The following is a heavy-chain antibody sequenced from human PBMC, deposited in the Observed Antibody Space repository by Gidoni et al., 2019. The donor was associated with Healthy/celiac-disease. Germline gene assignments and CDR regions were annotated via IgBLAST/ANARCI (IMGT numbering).Heavy chain of an antibody. CDR2: IVVGNGHT. CDR1: GFTFTSSA. V-gene: IGHV1-58*01. Sequence: PEVKKPGTSVKVSCKASGFTFTSSAVQWVRQARGQRLEWIGWIVVGNGHTNYAQKFQERVTITRDMSTSTAYMELSSLGHDDQAVYYCTADPFISARGLVWGQGTLVTVSS. CDR3: TADPFISARGLV. D-gene: IGHD6-6*01. J-gene: IGHJ4*02.